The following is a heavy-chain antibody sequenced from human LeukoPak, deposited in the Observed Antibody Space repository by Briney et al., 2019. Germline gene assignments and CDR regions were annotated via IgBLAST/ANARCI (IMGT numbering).Heavy chain of an antibody. D-gene: IGHD3-3*01. Sequence: PSETLSLTCTVSGGSISSSSYYWGWIRQPPGKGLEWIGSIYYSGSTYYNPPLKSRVTISVDTSKNQFSLKLSSVTAADTAVYYCARQNGNDFSSGRYFDYWGQGTLVTVSS. CDR1: GGSISSSSYY. V-gene: IGHV4-39*01. CDR3: ARQNGNDFSSGRYFDY. J-gene: IGHJ4*02. CDR2: IYYSGST.